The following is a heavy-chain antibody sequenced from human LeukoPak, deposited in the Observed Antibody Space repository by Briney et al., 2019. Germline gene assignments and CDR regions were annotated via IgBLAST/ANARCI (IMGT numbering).Heavy chain of an antibody. CDR3: AKSPNSPRLLWFGELSHTHFDY. CDR2: ISYDGSNK. Sequence: GGSLRLSCAASGFTFSSYAMHWVRQAPGKGLEWVAVISYDGSNKYYADSVKGRFTISRDNSKNTLYLQMNSLRAEDTAVYYCAKSPNSPRLLWFGELSHTHFDYWGQGTLVTVSS. J-gene: IGHJ4*02. V-gene: IGHV3-30*04. CDR1: GFTFSSYA. D-gene: IGHD3-10*01.